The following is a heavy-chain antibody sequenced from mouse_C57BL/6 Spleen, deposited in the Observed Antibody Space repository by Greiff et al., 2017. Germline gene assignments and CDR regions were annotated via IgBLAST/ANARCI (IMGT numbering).Heavy chain of an antibody. V-gene: IGHV1-64*01. D-gene: IGHD3-2*02. CDR2: IHPNSGST. Sequence: QVQLQQSGAELVKPGASVKLSCKASGYTFTSYWMHWVKQRPGQGLEWIGMIHPNSGSTNYNEKFKSKATLTVDKSSSPAYMQLSSLTSEDSAVYYCATGRTAQATDYFDYWGQGTTLTVSS. J-gene: IGHJ2*01. CDR3: ATGRTAQATDYFDY. CDR1: GYTFTSYW.